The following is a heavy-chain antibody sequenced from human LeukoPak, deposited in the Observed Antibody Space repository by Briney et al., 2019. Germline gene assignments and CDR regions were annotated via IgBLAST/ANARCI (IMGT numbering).Heavy chain of an antibody. D-gene: IGHD4-17*01. CDR1: GFTFSSYG. CDR2: ISYDGSNK. J-gene: IGHJ4*02. CDR3: AKEGGDDYGDYGDLWYYY. V-gene: IGHV3-30*18. Sequence: GRSLRLSCAASGFTFSSYGMHWVRQAPGKGLEWVAVISYDGSNKHYADSVKGRFTISRDNSKNTLYLQMNSLRAEDTAVYYCAKEGGDDYGDYGDLWYYYWGQGTLVTVSS.